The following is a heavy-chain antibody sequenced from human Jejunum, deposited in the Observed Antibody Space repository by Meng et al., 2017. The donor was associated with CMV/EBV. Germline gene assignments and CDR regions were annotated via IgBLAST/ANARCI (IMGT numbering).Heavy chain of an antibody. Sequence: QVHLQQWGAGLLKPWATLSLTCGVYGAPFSGYWSWVRQPPGKGLEWIGEITHSGSTNYNVSLKSRVTISIDTSKNQFSLKLSSVTATDTAVYYCAPGFRSWSGSYSSWGQGTLVTVSS. J-gene: IGHJ4*02. V-gene: IGHV4-34*01. D-gene: IGHD1-26*01. CDR3: APGFRSWSGSYSS. CDR2: ITHSGST. CDR1: GAPFSGY.